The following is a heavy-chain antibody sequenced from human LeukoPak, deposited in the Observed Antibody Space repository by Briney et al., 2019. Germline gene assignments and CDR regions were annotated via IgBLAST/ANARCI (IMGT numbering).Heavy chain of an antibody. D-gene: IGHD6-19*01. CDR3: ARSGIAVAVPYYFDY. J-gene: IGHJ4*02. CDR2: ISYDGSNK. CDR1: GFTFSSYA. V-gene: IGHV3-30*04. Sequence: GRSLRLSCAASGFTFSSYAMHWVRQAPGKGLEWVAVISYDGSNKYYADSVKGRFTISRDNSKNTLYLQMNSLRAEDTAVYYCARSGIAVAVPYYFDYWGRGTLVTVSS.